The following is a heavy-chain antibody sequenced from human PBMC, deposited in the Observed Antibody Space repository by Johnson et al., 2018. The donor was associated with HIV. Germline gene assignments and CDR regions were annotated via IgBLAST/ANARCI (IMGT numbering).Heavy chain of an antibody. V-gene: IGHV3-66*01. D-gene: IGHD6-6*01. Sequence: EVQLVESGGGVVRPGGSLRLSCEGSGFSVDDYGMSWVRQAPGKGLEWVSTLYSGGSTYYADSVKGRFTISRDNSKNTLYLQMNSLRAGDTAVYYCERNSYSSSSGAFDIWGQGTMVTVSS. CDR3: ERNSYSSSSGAFDI. CDR2: LYSGGST. CDR1: GFSVDDYG. J-gene: IGHJ3*02.